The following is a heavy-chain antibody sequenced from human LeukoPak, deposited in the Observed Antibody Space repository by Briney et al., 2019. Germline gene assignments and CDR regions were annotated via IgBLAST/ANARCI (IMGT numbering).Heavy chain of an antibody. CDR3: ARELWFANAPGSWLDP. CDR2: IFHTGST. Sequence: SQTLSLTCVVSGDSISSGAYSWSWIRQPRGKGLEWIGYIFHTGSTFYNPSLKSRVTISVDNSKTQFSLRLSSVTAADTAVYYCARELWFANAPGSWLDPWGQGALVTVSS. V-gene: IGHV4-30-2*01. D-gene: IGHD2-21*01. J-gene: IGHJ5*02. CDR1: GDSISSGAYS.